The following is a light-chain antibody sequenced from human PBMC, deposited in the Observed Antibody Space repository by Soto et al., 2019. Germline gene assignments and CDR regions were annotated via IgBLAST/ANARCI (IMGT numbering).Light chain of an antibody. CDR1: QSISSSY. Sequence: EIVLTQSPGTLSLSPGEGATLSCRASQSISSSYLAWYQQKPGQAPRLLIYSASSRATGIPDRFSGSGSGTDFTLTISRLEPEDVAVYDCQQYGSSPITFGQGTRLEIE. CDR3: QQYGSSPIT. V-gene: IGKV3-20*01. J-gene: IGKJ5*01. CDR2: SAS.